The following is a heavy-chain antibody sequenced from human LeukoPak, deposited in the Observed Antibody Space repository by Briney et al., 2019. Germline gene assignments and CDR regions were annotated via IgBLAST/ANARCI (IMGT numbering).Heavy chain of an antibody. Sequence: GESLKISCEGSGYSFTSYWSSWVRQMPGKGLEWMGRIDPSDSYTNYSPSFQGHVTISADKSISTAYLQWSSLKASDTAMYYCARRCSSRICPFDYWGQGTLVTVSS. CDR3: ARRCSSRICPFDY. J-gene: IGHJ4*02. CDR2: IDPSDSYT. CDR1: GYSFTSYW. D-gene: IGHD2-2*01. V-gene: IGHV5-10-1*01.